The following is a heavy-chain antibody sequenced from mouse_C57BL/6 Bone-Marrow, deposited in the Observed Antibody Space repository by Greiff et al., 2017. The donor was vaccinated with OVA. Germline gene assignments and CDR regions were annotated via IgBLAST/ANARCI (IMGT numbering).Heavy chain of an antibody. CDR2: ISDGGSYT. J-gene: IGHJ2*01. CDR1: GFTFSSYA. CDR3: ARDYYGGYYFDY. Sequence: DVQLQESGGGLVKPGGSLKLSCAASGFTFSSYAMSWVRQTPEKRLEWVATISDGGSYTYYPDNVKGRFTISRDNAKNNLYLQMSHLKSEDTAMYYCARDYYGGYYFDYWGQGTTLTVSS. D-gene: IGHD1-1*02. V-gene: IGHV5-4*01.